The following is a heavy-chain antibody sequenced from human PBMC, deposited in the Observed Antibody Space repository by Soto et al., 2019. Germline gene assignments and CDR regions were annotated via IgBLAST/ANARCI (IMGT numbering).Heavy chain of an antibody. CDR1: GFTFSSYG. Sequence: GGSLRLSCAASGFTFSSYGMHWVRQAPGKGLEWVAVIWYDGSNKYYADSVKGRFTISRDNSKNTLYLQMNSLRAEDTAVYYCARCGQLVPDYYYYMDVWGKGTTVTVSS. D-gene: IGHD6-6*01. J-gene: IGHJ6*03. V-gene: IGHV3-33*01. CDR2: IWYDGSNK. CDR3: ARCGQLVPDYYYYMDV.